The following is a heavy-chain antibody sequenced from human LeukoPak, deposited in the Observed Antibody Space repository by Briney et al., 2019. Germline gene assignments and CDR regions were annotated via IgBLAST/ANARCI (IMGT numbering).Heavy chain of an antibody. CDR2: VSSDGSIT. CDR1: GFTFSSYW. CDR3: AKDPYGSGSYYSLYYFDY. J-gene: IGHJ4*02. V-gene: IGHV3-74*01. Sequence: GGSLRLSCAASGFTFSSYWMHWVRQAPGKGLVWVSRVSSDGSITDYTDSVKGRFTISRDNAKNTLYLQMNSLRAEDTAMYYCAKDPYGSGSYYSLYYFDYWGQGTLVTVSS. D-gene: IGHD3-10*01.